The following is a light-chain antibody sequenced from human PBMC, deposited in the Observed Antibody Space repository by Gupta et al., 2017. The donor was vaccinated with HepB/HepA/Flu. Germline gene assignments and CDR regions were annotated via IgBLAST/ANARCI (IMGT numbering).Light chain of an antibody. Sequence: XXLTQPXXVSXXXEQTXRITCGGNNIGRKSVHWYQHKSGQAPVVVIYYDSDRPSGIPERFSGSNSGNTATLTISRVEAGDEADYYCQVWDSSSEHYIFGTGTKVTVL. J-gene: IGLJ1*01. V-gene: IGLV3-21*01. CDR2: YDS. CDR3: QVWDSSSEHYI. CDR1: NIGRKS.